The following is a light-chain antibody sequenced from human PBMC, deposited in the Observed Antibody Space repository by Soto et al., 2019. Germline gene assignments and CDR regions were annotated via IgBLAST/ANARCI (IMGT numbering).Light chain of an antibody. CDR2: DDS. J-gene: IGKJ1*01. Sequence: DVQLTQSPSTLSASVGDRVTITCRASQSIDRWLAWYKQKPGTAPKLLIYDDSNLESGVPSRFSGSGYGTEFTLAISTLQADDFETYYWQYNSRYSTFGQGTKMDLK. V-gene: IGKV1-5*01. CDR1: QSIDRW. CDR3: QYNSRYST.